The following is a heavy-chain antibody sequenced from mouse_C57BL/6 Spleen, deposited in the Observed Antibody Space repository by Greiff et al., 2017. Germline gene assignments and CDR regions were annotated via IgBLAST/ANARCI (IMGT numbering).Heavy chain of an antibody. Sequence: VQLQQPGPELVKPGASGTLSCKASGYTFTGYRMHWVKQAPGQGLEWIGNINPGNGGTNYNKKFKSKATLTADKSSSTAYMQLRSLTSEDSAVYYCTRGGVRVRLVDWLAYWGEGTLVIVSA. CDR3: TRGGVRVRLVDWLAY. CDR1: GYTFTGYR. V-gene: IGHV1-53*01. J-gene: IGHJ3*01. CDR2: INPGNGGT. D-gene: IGHD2-2*01.